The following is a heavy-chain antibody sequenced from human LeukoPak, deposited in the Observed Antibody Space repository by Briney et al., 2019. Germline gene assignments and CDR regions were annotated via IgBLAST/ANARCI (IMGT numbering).Heavy chain of an antibody. J-gene: IGHJ4*02. Sequence: ASVKVSCKASGYTFSIYNMHWVRQAPGQGLEWMGWISAYNGNTNYAQKLQGRVTMTTDTSTSTAYMELRSLRSDDTAVYYCARDRAVVAGDYWGQGTLVTVSS. CDR3: ARDRAVVAGDY. CDR2: ISAYNGNT. CDR1: GYTFSIYN. V-gene: IGHV1-18*04. D-gene: IGHD2-15*01.